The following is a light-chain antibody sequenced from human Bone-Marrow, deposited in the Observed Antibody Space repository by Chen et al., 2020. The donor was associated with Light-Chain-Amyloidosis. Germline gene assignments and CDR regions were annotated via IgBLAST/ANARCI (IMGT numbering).Light chain of an antibody. J-gene: IGKJ4*01. Sequence: DIQLTKSLSSLSESVGDRVTITCQASQDITNYLNWYQQKPGRAPKLLIFDSSNMAGGVPSRFSGSGSGSTFSLTISSLEPEDVATYFCQQYDKLPLTFGGGTKVEIK. V-gene: IGKV1-33*01. CDR2: DSS. CDR3: QQYDKLPLT. CDR1: QDITNY.